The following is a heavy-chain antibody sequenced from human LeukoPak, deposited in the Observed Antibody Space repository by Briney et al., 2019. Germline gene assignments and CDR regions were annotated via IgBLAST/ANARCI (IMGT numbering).Heavy chain of an antibody. CDR1: GGSISSYY. CDR2: IYYSGST. D-gene: IGHD3-3*01. V-gene: IGHV4-59*08. CDR3: ARRKGPGYYDFWSGYMDV. J-gene: IGHJ6*02. Sequence: MTSETLSLTCTVSGGSISSYYWSWIRQPPGKGLEWIGYIYYSGSTNYNPSLKSRVTISVDTSKNQFSLKLSSVTAADTAVYYCARRKGPGYYDFWSGYMDVWGQGTTVTVSS.